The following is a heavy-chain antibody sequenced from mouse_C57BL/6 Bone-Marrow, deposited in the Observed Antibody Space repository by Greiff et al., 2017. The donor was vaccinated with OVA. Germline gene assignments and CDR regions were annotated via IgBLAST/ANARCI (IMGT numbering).Heavy chain of an antibody. CDR3: TRATTVRTGDYYFDY. CDR2: IYPGNSDT. J-gene: IGHJ2*01. Sequence: EVQLQQSGTVLARPGASVKMSCKTSGYTFTSYWMHWVKQRPGQGLEWIGAIYPGNSDTSYNQKFKGKAKLTAVTSASTAYMELSSLTNEDSAVYYCTRATTVRTGDYYFDYWGQGTTLTVSS. CDR1: GYTFTSYW. D-gene: IGHD1-1*01. V-gene: IGHV1-5*01.